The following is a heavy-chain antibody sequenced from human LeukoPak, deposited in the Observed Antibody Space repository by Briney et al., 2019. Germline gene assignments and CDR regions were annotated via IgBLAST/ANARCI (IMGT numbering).Heavy chain of an antibody. CDR3: ATVIAAAGSYYYGMDV. D-gene: IGHD6-13*01. CDR2: FDPEDGEA. V-gene: IGHV1-24*01. CDR1: GYTLTELS. J-gene: IGHJ6*02. Sequence: ASVKVSCKVSGYTLTELSMHWVRQAPGKGPEWMGGFDPEDGEAIYAQKFQGRVTMTEDTSTDTAYMELSSLRSEDTAVYYCATVIAAAGSYYYGMDVWGQGTTVTVSS.